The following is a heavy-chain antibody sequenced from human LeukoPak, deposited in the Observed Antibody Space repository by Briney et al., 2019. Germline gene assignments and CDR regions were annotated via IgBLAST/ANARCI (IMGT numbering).Heavy chain of an antibody. CDR1: GYTFTGYY. J-gene: IGHJ6*02. CDR2: INPNSGGT. D-gene: IGHD6-19*01. CDR3: ARDPGQWLVPDYYYYGMDV. V-gene: IGHV1-2*02. Sequence: ASVKVSCKASGYTFTGYYMHWVRQAPGQGLEWMGWINPNSGGTNYARKFQGRVTMTRDTSISTAYMELSRLRSDDTAVYYCARDPGQWLVPDYYYYGMDVWGQGTTVTVSS.